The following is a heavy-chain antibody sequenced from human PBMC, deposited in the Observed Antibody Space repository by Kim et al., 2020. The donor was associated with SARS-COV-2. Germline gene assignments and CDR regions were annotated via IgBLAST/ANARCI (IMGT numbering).Heavy chain of an antibody. J-gene: IGHJ4*02. Sequence: TYYNPSLKSRVTISVDTSKNQFSLKLSSVTAADTAVYYCGGSGSGGSFDYWGQGTLVTVSS. CDR3: GGSGSGGSFDY. V-gene: IGHV4-39*01. CDR2: T. D-gene: IGHD3-10*01.